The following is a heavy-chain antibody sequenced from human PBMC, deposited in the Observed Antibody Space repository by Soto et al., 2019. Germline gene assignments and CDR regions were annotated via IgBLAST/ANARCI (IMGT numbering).Heavy chain of an antibody. CDR3: ARDRADGLRSFDWLCLDY. Sequence: QVQLVESGGGVVQPGRSLRLSCATSGFTFNTFAMHWVRQAPGKGLEWLAVISYDGSHKYCADSVKGRIIISRDNSMNTLYLHMKAVRGEDTAVYYCARDRADGLRSFDWLCLDYWGQGTLVTVSS. V-gene: IGHV3-30-3*01. CDR2: ISYDGSHK. D-gene: IGHD3-9*01. CDR1: GFTFNTFA. J-gene: IGHJ4*02.